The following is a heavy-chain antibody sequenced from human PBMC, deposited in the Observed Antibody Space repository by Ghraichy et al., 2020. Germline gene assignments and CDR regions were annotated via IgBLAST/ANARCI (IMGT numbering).Heavy chain of an antibody. Sequence: GESLNISCKGSGYSFTSYWIGWVRQMPGKGLEWMGIIYPGDSDTRYSPSFQGQVTISADKSISTAYLQWSSLKASDTAMYYCARQRALSVLTPKERVDTDTPDAFDIWGQGTMVTVSS. CDR1: GYSFTSYW. J-gene: IGHJ3*02. CDR2: IYPGDSDT. CDR3: ARQRALSVLTPKERVDTDTPDAFDI. V-gene: IGHV5-51*01. D-gene: IGHD5-18*01.